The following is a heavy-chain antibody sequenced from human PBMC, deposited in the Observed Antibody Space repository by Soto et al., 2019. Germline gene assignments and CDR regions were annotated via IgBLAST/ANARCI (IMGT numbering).Heavy chain of an antibody. Sequence: QVQLQESGPGLVKPSQTLSLTCTVSGGSISSGGYYWSWIRQHPGKGLEWIGYIYYSGSTHYNPSRKSRVTISVDTSKNQSSLKLSSVTAADTAVYYCARAYGDTENYFDYWGQGTLVTVSS. CDR2: IYYSGST. J-gene: IGHJ4*02. V-gene: IGHV4-31*03. CDR3: ARAYGDTENYFDY. D-gene: IGHD4-17*01. CDR1: GGSISSGGYY.